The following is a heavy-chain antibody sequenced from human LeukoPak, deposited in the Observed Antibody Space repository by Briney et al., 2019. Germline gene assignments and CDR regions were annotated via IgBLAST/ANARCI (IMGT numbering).Heavy chain of an antibody. CDR1: GGSISSGSYY. V-gene: IGHV4-61*02. CDR2: IYTSGST. D-gene: IGHD2-2*01. Sequence: SETLSLTCTVSGGSISSGSYYWSWIRQPAGKGLEWIGRIYTSGSTNYNPSLKSRVTISVDTSKNQFSLKLSSVTAADTAVYYCARSAPIVVVPAAMSLWLGGNDAFDIWGQGTMVTVSS. CDR3: ARSAPIVVVPAAMSLWLGGNDAFDI. J-gene: IGHJ3*02.